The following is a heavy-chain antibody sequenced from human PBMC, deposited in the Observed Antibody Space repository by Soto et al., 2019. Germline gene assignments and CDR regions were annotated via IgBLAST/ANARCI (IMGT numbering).Heavy chain of an antibody. CDR1: GFTFSSHE. CDR2: ISSRDSTI. V-gene: IGHV3-48*03. Sequence: EVQLLESGGGLVQPGGSLRLSCAASGFTFSSHEMNWVRQAPGKGLEWVSYISSRDSTIYYADSVKGRFTISRDNAKNSLSLQMNSLRAEDTAVYYCARVGYCTTTTCYNFNAFDIWGQGTRVTVSS. D-gene: IGHD2-8*01. J-gene: IGHJ3*02. CDR3: ARVGYCTTTTCYNFNAFDI.